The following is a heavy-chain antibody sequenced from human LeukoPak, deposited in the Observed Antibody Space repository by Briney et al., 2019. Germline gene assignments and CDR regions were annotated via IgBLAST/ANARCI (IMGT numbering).Heavy chain of an antibody. CDR2: IYYSGST. V-gene: IGHV4-59*01. CDR3: ARWVSGSLGAFDI. Sequence: SETLSLTCTVSGGSISSYYWSWIRQPPGQGLEWIGYIYYSGSTNYNPSLKSRVTISVDTSKNQFSLKLSSVTAADTAVYYCARWVSGSLGAFDIWGQGTMVTVSS. J-gene: IGHJ3*02. CDR1: GGSISSYY. D-gene: IGHD3-22*01.